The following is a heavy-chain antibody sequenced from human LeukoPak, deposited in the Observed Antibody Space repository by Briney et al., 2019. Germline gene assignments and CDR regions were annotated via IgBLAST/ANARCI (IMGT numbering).Heavy chain of an antibody. V-gene: IGHV1-2*02. D-gene: IGHD3-22*01. CDR2: INPNSGGT. CDR3: ARGERRYYDSSGSQRVIGFDY. J-gene: IGHJ4*02. CDR1: GYTFTGCY. Sequence: ASVKVSCKASGYTFTGCYMHWVRQAPGQGLEWMGWINPNSGGTNYAQKFQGRVTMTRDTSISTAYMELSRLRSDDTAVYYCARGERRYYDSSGSQRVIGFDYWGQGTLVTVSS.